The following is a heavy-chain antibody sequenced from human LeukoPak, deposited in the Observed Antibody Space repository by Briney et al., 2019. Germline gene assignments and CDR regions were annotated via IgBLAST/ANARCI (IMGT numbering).Heavy chain of an antibody. CDR3: ANYGASNGFDY. CDR1: GFTFSSYA. Sequence: GGFLRLSCAASGFTFSSYAMSWVRQAPGKGLEWVSAISGSGGSTYYADSVKGRFTISRDNSKNTLYLQMNSLRAEDTAVYYCANYGASNGFDYWGQGTLVTVSS. CDR2: ISGSGGST. D-gene: IGHD4-17*01. V-gene: IGHV3-23*01. J-gene: IGHJ4*02.